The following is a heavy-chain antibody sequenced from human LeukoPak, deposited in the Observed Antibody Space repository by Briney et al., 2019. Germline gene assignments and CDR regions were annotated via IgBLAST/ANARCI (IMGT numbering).Heavy chain of an antibody. D-gene: IGHD2-15*01. J-gene: IGHJ4*02. CDR1: GGSISSGSYY. CDR3: AREGSTPPAY. V-gene: IGHV4-61*02. Sequence: PSETLSLTCTVSGGSISSGSYYWSWIRQPAGKGLEWIGRIYTSGSTNYNPSLKSRVTISVDTSKNQFSLKLSSVTAADTAVYYCAREGSTPPAYWGQGTLVTVSS. CDR2: IYTSGST.